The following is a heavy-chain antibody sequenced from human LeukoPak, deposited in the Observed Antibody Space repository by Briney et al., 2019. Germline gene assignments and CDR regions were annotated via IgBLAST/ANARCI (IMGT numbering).Heavy chain of an antibody. CDR2: ISWDGGST. Sequence: QTGGSLRLSCAASGFTFDDYAMHWVRQAPGKGLEWVSLISWDGGSTYYADSVKGRFTISRDNSKNSLYLQMNSLRAEDTALYYCAKDMGAGAQEEGLFDYWGQGTLVTVSS. J-gene: IGHJ4*02. V-gene: IGHV3-43D*03. CDR3: AKDMGAGAQEEGLFDY. CDR1: GFTFDDYA. D-gene: IGHD1-26*01.